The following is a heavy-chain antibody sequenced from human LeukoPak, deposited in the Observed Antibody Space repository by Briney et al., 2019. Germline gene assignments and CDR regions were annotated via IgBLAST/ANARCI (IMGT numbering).Heavy chain of an antibody. V-gene: IGHV3-23*01. CDR1: GFAFSSYA. D-gene: IGHD3-10*01. J-gene: IGHJ4*02. CDR2: ISDGGYST. Sequence: GGSLRLSCAASGFAFSSYAMNWVRQAPGKGLEWVSFISDGGYSTYYADSVKGRFTISRDNSRNTLYLQMNSLRAEDTAVYYCAKDLLWFGEFSFEYWGQGTLVTVSS. CDR3: AKDLLWFGEFSFEY.